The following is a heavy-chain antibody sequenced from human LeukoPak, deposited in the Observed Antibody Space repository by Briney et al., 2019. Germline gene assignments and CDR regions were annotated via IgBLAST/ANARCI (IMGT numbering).Heavy chain of an antibody. V-gene: IGHV3-48*01. CDR3: ARNRNPFDYYYMDV. CDR2: ISSGGSSI. D-gene: IGHD2/OR15-2a*01. Sequence: GGSLRLSCAASGFTFRSFAMNWVRQAPGKGLEWISYISSGGSSIYYADSVRGRFTISRDNAKNSLFLQMNSLRAEDTAVFYCARNRNPFDYYYMDVWGKGTTVTVSS. CDR1: GFTFRSFA. J-gene: IGHJ6*03.